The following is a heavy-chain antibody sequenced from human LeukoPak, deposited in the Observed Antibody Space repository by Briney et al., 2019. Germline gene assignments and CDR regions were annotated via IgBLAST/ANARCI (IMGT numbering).Heavy chain of an antibody. Sequence: ASVKVSCKASGHTFTGYYMHWVRQAPGQGLEWMGWINPNSGGTNYAQKFQGRVTMTRDTSISTAYMELSRLRSDDTAVYYCARGPPGIAAAANELGYWGQGTLVTVSS. V-gene: IGHV1-2*02. CDR2: INPNSGGT. D-gene: IGHD6-13*01. CDR1: GHTFTGYY. J-gene: IGHJ4*02. CDR3: ARGPPGIAAAANELGY.